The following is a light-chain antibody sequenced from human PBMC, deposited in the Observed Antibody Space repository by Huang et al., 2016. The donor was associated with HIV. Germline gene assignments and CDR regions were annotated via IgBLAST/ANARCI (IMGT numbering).Light chain of an antibody. V-gene: IGKV3-15*01. CDR1: QSVTGN. CDR3: QQYNKWPRT. CDR2: GAS. J-gene: IGKJ3*01. Sequence: EIVMTQSPATMSVSPGERATLSCRASQSVTGNLAWDHHKPGQPPRLLIYGASTRAAGAAARFNASGSGTEFTLTITSLQSEDFAVYYCQQYNKWPRTFGPGTKVDVK.